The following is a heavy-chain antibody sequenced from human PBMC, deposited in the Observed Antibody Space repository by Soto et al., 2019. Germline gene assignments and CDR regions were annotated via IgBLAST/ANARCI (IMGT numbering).Heavy chain of an antibody. CDR1: GGSFSDYY. CDR2: ITHSGST. V-gene: IGHV4-34*01. J-gene: IGHJ4*02. CDR3: ASSSRRLHDYDISGYYYYFDA. Sequence: QVQLQQWGAGLLKPSETLSLTCAVYGGSFSDYYWSWIRQPPGKGLEWIGEITHSGSTNYNPSLKSRVTISVDTSKNHVALKLSSVTAAETGVYYCASSSRRLHDYDISGYYYYFDAWGQGTLVSVSS. D-gene: IGHD3-22*01.